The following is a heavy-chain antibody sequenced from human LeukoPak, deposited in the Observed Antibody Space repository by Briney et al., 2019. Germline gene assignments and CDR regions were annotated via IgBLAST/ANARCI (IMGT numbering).Heavy chain of an antibody. CDR3: ARDWDCSGGSCHPHYFDL. J-gene: IGHJ4*02. CDR2: ISVYIGNT. CDR1: GYTFSNYG. Sequence: ASVKVSYKASGYTFSNYGLSWVRQAPGQRPEWLGWISVYIGNTDYSQRFQGRITLTTDTSTSTAYMELRSLISDDTAVYYCARDWDCSGGSCHPHYFDLWGQGTLVTVSS. D-gene: IGHD2-15*01. V-gene: IGHV1-18*01.